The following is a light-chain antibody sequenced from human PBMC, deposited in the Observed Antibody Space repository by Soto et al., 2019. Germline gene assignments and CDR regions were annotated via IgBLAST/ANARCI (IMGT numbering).Light chain of an antibody. V-gene: IGKV1-27*01. CDR1: QGISNF. Sequence: DIQMTQSPSSLSGFVGDTGTITCRASQGISNFLAWYQQRPGKAPKLLIYGASTLQSGAPFRISGGGSGTDFTLTISSLQPEDVATYYCQQYNSAPFTFGPGTTVDIK. CDR2: GAS. CDR3: QQYNSAPFT. J-gene: IGKJ3*01.